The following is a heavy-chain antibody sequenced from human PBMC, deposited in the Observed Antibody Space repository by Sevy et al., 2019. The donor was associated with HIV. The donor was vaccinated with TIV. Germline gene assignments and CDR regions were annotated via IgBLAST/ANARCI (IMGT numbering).Heavy chain of an antibody. V-gene: IGHV4-59*01. CDR3: ARGSRMNWFDP. CDR2: IYYSGNT. CDR1: GGSISNYY. J-gene: IGHJ5*02. Sequence: SETLSLTCTVSGGSISNYYCSWIRQPPGKGLEWIGYIYYSGNTEYNPSLKSRVTISADTYKNQFSLKQHSVTDADTAVYYCARGSRMNWFDPWGRGTLVTVSS.